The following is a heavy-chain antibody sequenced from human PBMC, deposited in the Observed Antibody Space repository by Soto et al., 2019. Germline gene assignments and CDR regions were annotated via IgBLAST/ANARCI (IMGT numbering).Heavy chain of an antibody. V-gene: IGHV4-30-4*01. CDR2: IYYSGST. D-gene: IGHD3-10*01. CDR3: ARDPHYYYGSGRDYYYYGMDV. Sequence: SETLSLTCTVSGGSISSGDYYWSWIRQPPGKGLEWIGYIYYSGSTYYNPSLKSRVTISVDTSKNQFSLKLSSVTAADTAVYYCARDPHYYYGSGRDYYYYGMDVWGQGTTVTVYS. CDR1: GGSISSGDYY. J-gene: IGHJ6*02.